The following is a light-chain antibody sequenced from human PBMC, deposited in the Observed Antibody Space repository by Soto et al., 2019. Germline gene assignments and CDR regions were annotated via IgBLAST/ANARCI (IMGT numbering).Light chain of an antibody. Sequence: QSVLAQPPSASGTPGQTVTISCSGGSSNIKTNGVSWYQQVPGAAPKLLIYSNSQRPSGAPDRFSGSKSVTSASLAISGLQSEDEATYHCSTWDDSLNGLIFGGGTQLTVL. CDR3: STWDDSLNGLI. J-gene: IGLJ2*01. CDR2: SNS. CDR1: SSNIKTNG. V-gene: IGLV1-44*01.